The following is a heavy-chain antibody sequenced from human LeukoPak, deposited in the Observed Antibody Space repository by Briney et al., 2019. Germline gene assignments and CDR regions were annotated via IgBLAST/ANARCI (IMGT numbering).Heavy chain of an antibody. CDR2: IYYSGST. D-gene: IGHD4-17*01. J-gene: IGHJ4*02. CDR3: ATPAVGDSGLFAY. Sequence: SQTLSLTCTVSGGSISSGGYYWSWIRQHPGKGLEWIGYIYYSGSTYYNPSLKSRVTISVDTSKNQFSLKLSSVTAADTAVYYCATPAVGDSGLFAYWGQGTLVTVSS. V-gene: IGHV4-31*03. CDR1: GGSISSGGYY.